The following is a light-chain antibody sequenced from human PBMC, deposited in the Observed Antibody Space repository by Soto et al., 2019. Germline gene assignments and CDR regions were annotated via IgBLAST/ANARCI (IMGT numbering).Light chain of an antibody. V-gene: IGKV3D-20*02. CDR3: QHRYNWLIA. Sequence: VLTQSPGTLSLSPGERATLSCRASQSFSSTYLAWYQQKPGQAPRLLIYGASSRATGIPDRFSGSGSGTDFTLTISRLEPEDFAVYYCQHRYNWLIAFGQGTRLEI. J-gene: IGKJ5*01. CDR2: GAS. CDR1: QSFSSTY.